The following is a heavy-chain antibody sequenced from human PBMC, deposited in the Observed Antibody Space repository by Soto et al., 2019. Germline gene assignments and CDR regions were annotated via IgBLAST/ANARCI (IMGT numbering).Heavy chain of an antibody. CDR3: ARGSPYYDFWSGYYAVWFDP. CDR1: GGSFSGYY. Sequence: ASETLSLTCAVYGGSFSGYYWSWIRQPPGKGLEWIGEINHSGSTNYNPSLKSRVTISVDTSKNQFSLKLSSVTAADTAVYYCARGSPYYDFWSGYYAVWFDPWGQGTLVTVSS. CDR2: INHSGST. V-gene: IGHV4-34*01. J-gene: IGHJ5*02. D-gene: IGHD3-3*01.